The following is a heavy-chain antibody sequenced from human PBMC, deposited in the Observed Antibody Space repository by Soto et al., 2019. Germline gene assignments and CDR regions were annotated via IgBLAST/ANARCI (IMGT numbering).Heavy chain of an antibody. D-gene: IGHD2-15*01. CDR1: GYTFTGYY. Sequence: GASVKVSCKASGYTFTGYYMHWVRQAPGQGLEWKGRINPNSGGTNYAQKFLGWVTMTRDTSISTAYMELSRLRSDDTAVYYCARLPTPLGYCSGGSCQHDAFDIWGQGTMVTVSS. CDR2: INPNSGGT. CDR3: ARLPTPLGYCSGGSCQHDAFDI. V-gene: IGHV1-2*04. J-gene: IGHJ3*02.